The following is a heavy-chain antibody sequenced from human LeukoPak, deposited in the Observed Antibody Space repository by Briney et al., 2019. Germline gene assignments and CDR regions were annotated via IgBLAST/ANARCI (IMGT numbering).Heavy chain of an antibody. CDR1: GGSISDYY. J-gene: IGHJ4*02. Sequence: PSETLSLTCTVSGGSISDYYWSWIRQPPGKRLEWIGYISHSGSTNYNPSLKSRVTMSVDTSKKQFSLKLSSVTAADTAVYYCAREIAVAGTILFDYWGQGTLVTVSS. D-gene: IGHD6-19*01. CDR2: ISHSGST. V-gene: IGHV4-59*01. CDR3: AREIAVAGTILFDY.